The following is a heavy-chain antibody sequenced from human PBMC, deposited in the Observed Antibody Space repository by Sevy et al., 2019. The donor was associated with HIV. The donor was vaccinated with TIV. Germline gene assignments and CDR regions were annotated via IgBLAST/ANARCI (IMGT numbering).Heavy chain of an antibody. CDR3: AREGDTVLVPTAVDAFDF. Sequence: GGSLRLSCAASGFTFSNYWMHWVRQAPGKGLVWVSRIKTDGRSRDSAYSGKGRLFISRDNAKNLVYLQMASLRAEDTAVYYCAREGDTVLVPTAVDAFDFWGQGTMVTVSS. CDR1: GFTFSNYW. J-gene: IGHJ3*01. V-gene: IGHV3-74*01. D-gene: IGHD2-2*01. CDR2: IKTDGRSR.